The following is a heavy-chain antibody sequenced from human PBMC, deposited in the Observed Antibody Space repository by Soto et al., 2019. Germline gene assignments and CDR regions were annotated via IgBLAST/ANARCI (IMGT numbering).Heavy chain of an antibody. CDR3: ATVKNYYDSSGYLDY. V-gene: IGHV5-51*01. Sequence: PGESLKISCKGSGYRFTNYWIGWVRQMPGKGLEWMGIIYPGDSDTRYSPSFQGQVTFSVDTSISTAYLQWSTLKTSDTAMYYCATVKNYYDSSGYLDYWGQGTLVTVSS. CDR2: IYPGDSDT. CDR1: GYRFTNYW. D-gene: IGHD3-22*01. J-gene: IGHJ4*02.